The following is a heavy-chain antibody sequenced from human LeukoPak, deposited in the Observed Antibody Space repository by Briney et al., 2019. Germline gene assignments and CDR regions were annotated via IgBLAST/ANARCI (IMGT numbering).Heavy chain of an antibody. V-gene: IGHV1-2*02. Sequence: ASVKVSCKASGYTLTGFYIHWGRQAPGQGPGWMGWINPNIGGPKYAQNFRGRVSLTRDTYTSTACMELNSLRSDDTAVYYCARCGSGTDLCDYYFMDVWGKGTTVTVSS. D-gene: IGHD3-10*01. CDR3: ARCGSGTDLCDYYFMDV. CDR2: INPNIGGP. J-gene: IGHJ6*03. CDR1: GYTLTGFY.